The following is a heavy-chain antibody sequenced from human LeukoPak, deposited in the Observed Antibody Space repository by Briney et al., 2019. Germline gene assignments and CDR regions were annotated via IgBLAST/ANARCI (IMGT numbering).Heavy chain of an antibody. D-gene: IGHD3-16*01. CDR2: TIPFFGTV. CDR3: ARDNDSRDPPHFDY. V-gene: IGHV1-69*06. CDR1: GGTFSNYA. Sequence: PSVKVHGMSSGGTFSNYAISWVRQAPGQGLEGMGGTIPFFGTVNYEHKFQSRVNNTADKSTRTAYMELSRLRSEDTAVYYCARDNDSRDPPHFDYGGQGTLVTVSS. J-gene: IGHJ4*02.